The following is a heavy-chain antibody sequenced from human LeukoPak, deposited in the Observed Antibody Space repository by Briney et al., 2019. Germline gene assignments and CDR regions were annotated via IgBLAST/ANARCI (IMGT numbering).Heavy chain of an antibody. Sequence: GGSLRLSCAASGSTVSTNYMTWVRQAPGKGLEWVAVIYSGGITYYADSVKGRFTISRDNSKNTLYLQMNSLRPEDTAIYFCARRHSSGSNWGQGTLVSVSS. V-gene: IGHV3-66*02. CDR3: ARRHSSGSN. CDR1: GSTVSTNY. D-gene: IGHD6-19*01. CDR2: IYSGGIT. J-gene: IGHJ4*02.